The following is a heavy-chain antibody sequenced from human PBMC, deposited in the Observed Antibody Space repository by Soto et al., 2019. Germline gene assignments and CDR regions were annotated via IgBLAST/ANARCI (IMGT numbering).Heavy chain of an antibody. CDR1: GYTLTELS. D-gene: IGHD3-10*01. V-gene: IGHV1-24*01. Sequence: ASVKVSCKVSGYTLTELSMHWVRQAPGKGLEWMGGFDPEDGETIYAQKFQGRVTMTEDTSTDTAYMELSSLRSEDTAVYYCATDFVLTQGPHITMVRGLWFAPWGQGTLVTVSS. CDR2: FDPEDGET. J-gene: IGHJ5*02. CDR3: ATDFVLTQGPHITMVRGLWFAP.